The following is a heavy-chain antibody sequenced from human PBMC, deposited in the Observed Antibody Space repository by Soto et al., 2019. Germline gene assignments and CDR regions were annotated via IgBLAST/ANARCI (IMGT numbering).Heavy chain of an antibody. J-gene: IGHJ3*02. CDR2: IYHSGTT. Sequence: TLSLTCAVSSDSISSSNWWSWVRQPPGKGLEWIGEIYHSGTTNYNPSLKSRVTISVGKSKNQFSLKVTSVTAADTAVFYCARKSPLGAFDIWGRGTLVTVSS. CDR3: ARKSPLGAFDI. CDR1: SDSISSSNW. D-gene: IGHD3-16*01. V-gene: IGHV4-4*02.